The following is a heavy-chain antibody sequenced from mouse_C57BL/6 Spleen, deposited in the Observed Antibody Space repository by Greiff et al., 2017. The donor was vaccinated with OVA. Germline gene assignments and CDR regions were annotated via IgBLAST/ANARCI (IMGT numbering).Heavy chain of an antibody. D-gene: IGHD1-1*01. CDR1: GYTFTSYW. Sequence: QVQLQQPGTELVKPGASVKLSCKASGYTFTSYWMHWVKQRPGQGLEWIGNINPSNGGTNYNEKFKSKATLTVDKSSSPAYMQLSSLTSEDSAVYYCARSPYYGSSYWYFDVWGTGTTVTVSS. V-gene: IGHV1-53*01. CDR2: INPSNGGT. CDR3: ARSPYYGSSYWYFDV. J-gene: IGHJ1*03.